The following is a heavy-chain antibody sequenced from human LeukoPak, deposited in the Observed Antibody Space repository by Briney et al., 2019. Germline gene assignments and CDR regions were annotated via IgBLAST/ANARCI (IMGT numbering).Heavy chain of an antibody. CDR2: ISVSGNT. V-gene: IGHV3-23*01. CDR3: AKAPVTTCSGAYCYPFDY. J-gene: IGHJ4*02. CDR1: GFTLSSYA. D-gene: IGHD2-15*01. Sequence: GGSLRLSCAASGFTLSSYAMSWVRQGPGKGLDWVSAISVSGNTYHADSVKGRFTISRDSYKNTLYLQMNSLRAEDAAVYYCAKAPVTTCSGAYCYPFDYWGQGTLVTVSS.